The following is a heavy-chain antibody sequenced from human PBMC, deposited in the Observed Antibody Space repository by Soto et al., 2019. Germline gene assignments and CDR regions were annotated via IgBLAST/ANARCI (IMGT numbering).Heavy chain of an antibody. V-gene: IGHV3-43*01. CDR2: ISWDGGKT. CDR1: GFTFDDYT. J-gene: IGHJ6*02. D-gene: IGHD6-19*01. Sequence: EVQLVESGGVVVQPGGSLRLSCAASGFTFDDYTMHWVRQAPGKSLEWVSLISWDGGKTYYADSVKGRFTISRDNSKNSLHLQMNSLTTEDSASYYCAKDRAAVTGAYYYDAMDVWGQGTTVTVSS. CDR3: AKDRAAVTGAYYYDAMDV.